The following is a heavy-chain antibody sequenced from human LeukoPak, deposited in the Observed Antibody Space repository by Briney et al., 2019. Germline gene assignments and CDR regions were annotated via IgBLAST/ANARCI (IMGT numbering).Heavy chain of an antibody. CDR3: ARTDSSGYLDC. CDR1: GFTVNTNY. CDR2: FYSGGST. V-gene: IGHV3-53*01. D-gene: IGHD3-22*01. J-gene: IGHJ4*02. Sequence: GGSLRLSCAASGFTVNTNYLTWVRQAPGKGLEWVSIFYSGGSTYYADSVKGRFAMSRDNSKNTLYLQMNTLRVEDTAVYYCARTDSSGYLDCWGQGTLVTVFS.